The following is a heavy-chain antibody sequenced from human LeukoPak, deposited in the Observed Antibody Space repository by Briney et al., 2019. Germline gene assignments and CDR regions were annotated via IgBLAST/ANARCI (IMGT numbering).Heavy chain of an antibody. J-gene: IGHJ4*02. CDR3: ARQIASAGTAGFDF. Sequence: SETLSLTCTVSGGSISSYYWSWIRQPAGKGLEWIGRIYSTGSTNYNPSLKGRVTMSVDTSKNQFSLRLRSVTAADTAVYYCARQIASAGTAGFDFWGQGALVTVSS. CDR1: GGSISSYY. CDR2: IYSTGST. V-gene: IGHV4-4*07. D-gene: IGHD6-13*01.